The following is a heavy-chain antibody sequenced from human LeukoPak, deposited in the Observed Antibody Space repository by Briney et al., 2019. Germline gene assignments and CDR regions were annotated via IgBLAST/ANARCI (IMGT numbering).Heavy chain of an antibody. J-gene: IGHJ4*02. CDR3: AKTGYYDFWSGPSRLFDY. CDR2: ISYDGSNK. Sequence: GALRLSCAASGFTFSSYAMHWVRQAPGKGLEWVAVISYDGSNKYYADSVKGRFTISRDNSKNTLYLQMNSLRAEDTAVYYCAKTGYYDFWSGPSRLFDYWGQGTLVTVSS. CDR1: GFTFSSYA. D-gene: IGHD3-3*01. V-gene: IGHV3-30-3*01.